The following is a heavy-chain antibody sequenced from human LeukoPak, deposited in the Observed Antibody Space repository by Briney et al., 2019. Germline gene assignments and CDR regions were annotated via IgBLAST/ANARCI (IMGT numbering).Heavy chain of an antibody. CDR3: ARGRHYDFWSGYPGWFDP. D-gene: IGHD3-3*01. V-gene: IGHV1-8*03. CDR1: GYTFTSYG. J-gene: IGHJ5*02. CDR2: MNPNSGNT. Sequence: ASVKVSCKASGYTFTSYGISWVRQATGQGLEWMGWMNPNSGNTGYAQKFQGRVTITRNTSISTAYMELSSLRSEDTAVYYCARGRHYDFWSGYPGWFDPWGQGTLVTVSS.